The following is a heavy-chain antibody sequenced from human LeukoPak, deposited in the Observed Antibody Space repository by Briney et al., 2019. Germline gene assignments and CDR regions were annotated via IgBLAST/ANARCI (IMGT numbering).Heavy chain of an antibody. CDR3: ARGVGDYGDY. D-gene: IGHD1-26*01. Sequence: PSETLSLTCAVYGGSFSGYYWNWIRQPPGKGLEWIGEINHSGSTNYNPSLKSRVTISVDTSKNQFSLKLSSVTAADTAVYYCARGVGDYGDYWGQGTLVTVSS. V-gene: IGHV4-34*01. CDR1: GGSFSGYY. J-gene: IGHJ4*02. CDR2: INHSGST.